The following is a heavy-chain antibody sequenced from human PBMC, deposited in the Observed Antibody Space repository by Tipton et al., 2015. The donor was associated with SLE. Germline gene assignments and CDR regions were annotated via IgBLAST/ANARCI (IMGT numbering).Heavy chain of an antibody. J-gene: IGHJ4*02. CDR2: IYYSGST. V-gene: IGHV4-61*08. D-gene: IGHD3-22*01. CDR3: ARDSSRYYDSSGFDY. Sequence: LRLSCTVSGGSISSGGYYWSWIRQPPGKGLEWIGYIYYSGSTNYNPSLKSRVTISVDTSKNQFSLKLSSVTAADTAVYYCARDSSRYYDSSGFDYWGQGTLVTVSS. CDR1: GGSISSGGYY.